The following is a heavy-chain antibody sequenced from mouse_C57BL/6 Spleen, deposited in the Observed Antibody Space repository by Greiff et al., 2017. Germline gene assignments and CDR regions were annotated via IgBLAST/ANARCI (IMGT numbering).Heavy chain of an antibody. CDR3: ARPGLLWDAMDY. J-gene: IGHJ4*01. CDR1: GFTFSDYG. D-gene: IGHD2-1*01. Sequence: EVKLMESGGGLVKPGGSLKLSCAASGFTFSDYGMHWVRQAPEKGLEWVAYISSGSSTIYYADTVKGRFTISRDNAKNTLFLQMTSLRSEDTAMYYCARPGLLWDAMDYWGQGTSVTVSS. CDR2: ISSGSSTI. V-gene: IGHV5-17*01.